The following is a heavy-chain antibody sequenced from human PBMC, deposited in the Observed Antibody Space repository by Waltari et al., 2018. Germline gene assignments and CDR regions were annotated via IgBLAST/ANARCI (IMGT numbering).Heavy chain of an antibody. CDR2: ISWNSGSI. CDR1: GFTFDDYA. Sequence: EVQLVESGGGLVQPGRSLRLSCAASGFTFDDYAMHWVRQAPGKGLEWVSGISWNSGSIGYADSVKGRFTISRDNAKNSLYLQVNSLRAEDTALYYCAKESIAAHAFDIWGQGTMVTVSS. CDR3: AKESIAAHAFDI. J-gene: IGHJ3*02. V-gene: IGHV3-9*01. D-gene: IGHD6-6*01.